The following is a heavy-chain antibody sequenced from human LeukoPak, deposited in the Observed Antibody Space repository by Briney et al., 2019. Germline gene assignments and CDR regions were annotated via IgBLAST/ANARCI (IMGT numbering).Heavy chain of an antibody. V-gene: IGHV3-7*01. Sequence: PGGSLRLSCAASGFTFSTYWMTWVRQAPGKGLEWVANIKEDGSKKYYVDSVKGRFTISRDNAKNSLYLQMNSLRAEDTAVYYCARDVASFDYWGQGTLVTVSS. D-gene: IGHD2-15*01. J-gene: IGHJ4*02. CDR1: GFTFSTYW. CDR3: ARDVASFDY. CDR2: IKEDGSKK.